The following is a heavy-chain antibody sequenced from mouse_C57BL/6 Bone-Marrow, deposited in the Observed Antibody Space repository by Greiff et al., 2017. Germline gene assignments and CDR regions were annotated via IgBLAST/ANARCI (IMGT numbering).Heavy chain of an antibody. J-gene: IGHJ1*03. V-gene: IGHV5-17*01. Sequence: EVMLVESGGGLVKPGGSLKLSCAASGFTFSDYGMHWVRQAPEKGLEWVAYISSGSSTIYYADTVKGRFTISRDNAKNTLFLQMTSLRSEDTAMYYCARAGTTVWYFDVWGTGTTVTVSS. CDR2: ISSGSSTI. CDR3: ARAGTTVWYFDV. CDR1: GFTFSDYG. D-gene: IGHD1-1*01.